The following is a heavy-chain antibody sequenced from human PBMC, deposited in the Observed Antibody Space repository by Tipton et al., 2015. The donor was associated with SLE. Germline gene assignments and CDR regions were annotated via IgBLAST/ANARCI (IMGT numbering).Heavy chain of an antibody. J-gene: IGHJ3*02. CDR2: INHSGST. D-gene: IGHD2-15*01. Sequence: TLSLTCAVYGGSFSGYYWSWIRQPPGKGLEWIGEINHSGSTNYNPSLKSRVTISVDTSKNQFSLKLSSVTAADTAVYYCARTACSGGSCHGAFDIWGQGTMVTVSS. CDR3: ARTACSGGSCHGAFDI. V-gene: IGHV4-34*01. CDR1: GGSFSGYY.